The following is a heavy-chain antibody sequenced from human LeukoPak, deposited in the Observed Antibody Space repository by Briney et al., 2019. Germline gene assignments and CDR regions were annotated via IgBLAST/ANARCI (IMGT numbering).Heavy chain of an antibody. D-gene: IGHD3-10*01. CDR1: GGSISSSSYY. CDR3: ARLNYGSGSNFDP. V-gene: IGHV4-39*01. CDR2: IYYSGST. Sequence: SETLSLTCTVSGGSISSSSYYWGWIRQPPGKGLERIGSIYYSGSTYYNPSLKSRVTISVDTSKNQFSLKLSSVTAADTAVYYCARLNYGSGSNFDPWGQGTLVTVSS. J-gene: IGHJ5*02.